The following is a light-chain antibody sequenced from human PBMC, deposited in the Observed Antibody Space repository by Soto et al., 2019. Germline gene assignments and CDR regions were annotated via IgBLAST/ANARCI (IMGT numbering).Light chain of an antibody. CDR1: RSVSSSY. Sequence: EIVLTQSPGTLSFSPGETATLSCRPSRSVSSSYLAWYQQKPGQAPRLLIYGASSRATGIPDRFSGSGSGTDFTLTISRLEPEDFAVYYCQQYGSSPWTFGQGTKVDI. J-gene: IGKJ1*01. CDR2: GAS. CDR3: QQYGSSPWT. V-gene: IGKV3-20*01.